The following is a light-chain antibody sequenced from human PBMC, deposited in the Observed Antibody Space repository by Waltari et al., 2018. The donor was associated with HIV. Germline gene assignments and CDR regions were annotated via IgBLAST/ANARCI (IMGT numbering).Light chain of an antibody. CDR3: QQYDNLPLT. V-gene: IGKV1-33*01. CDR2: DAS. Sequence: DIQMTQSPSSLSASVGDRVTITCQASQDISNYLNWYQQKQGKAPKLLIYDASNLETGVPSRFSGSGSGTDFTFTISSLQPEDFATYYCQQYDNLPLTFGPGTEVDIK. J-gene: IGKJ3*01. CDR1: QDISNY.